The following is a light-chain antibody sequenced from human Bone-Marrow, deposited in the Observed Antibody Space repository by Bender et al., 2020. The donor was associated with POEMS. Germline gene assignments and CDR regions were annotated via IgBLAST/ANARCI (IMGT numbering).Light chain of an antibody. J-gene: IGLJ2*01. Sequence: SYELTQPSSVSVSPGQTATITCSGEKLGEEYACWYQQKPGQSPVVVIYQDTKRPSGIPERFSGSTSGNTASLTISGTQTMDEADYYCQSWDSNTAVFGGGTKLTVL. CDR2: QDT. CDR3: QSWDSNTAV. V-gene: IGLV3-1*01. CDR1: KLGEEY.